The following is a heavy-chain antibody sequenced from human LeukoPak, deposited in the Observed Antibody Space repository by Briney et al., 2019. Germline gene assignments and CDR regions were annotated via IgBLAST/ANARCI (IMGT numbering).Heavy chain of an antibody. Sequence: PGRSLRLSCAASGFTFSSYGMHWVRQAPGKGLEWVAVISYDGSNKYYADSVKGRFTISRDNSKNTLYLQMNSLRAEDTAVYYCAKDGFPFDIWGQGTMVTVSS. J-gene: IGHJ3*02. CDR1: GFTFSSYG. D-gene: IGHD3-10*01. V-gene: IGHV3-30*18. CDR3: AKDGFPFDI. CDR2: ISYDGSNK.